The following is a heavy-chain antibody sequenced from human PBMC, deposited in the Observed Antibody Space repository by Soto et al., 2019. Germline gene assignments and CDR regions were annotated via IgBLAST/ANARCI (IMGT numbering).Heavy chain of an antibody. CDR3: ARGLGYCSSDSCYEYFEH. Sequence: QVQLQQWGAGLLKPSETLSLTCAVYGGSFRGYYWSWVRQPPGKGLEWIGEIDHSGSTNYNPSLKSRVTISVDTSKNQFSLKLSSVTAADTAVYYCARGLGYCSSDSCYEYFEHWGQGTLVTVSS. J-gene: IGHJ1*01. CDR1: GGSFRGYY. V-gene: IGHV4-34*01. D-gene: IGHD2-2*01. CDR2: IDHSGST.